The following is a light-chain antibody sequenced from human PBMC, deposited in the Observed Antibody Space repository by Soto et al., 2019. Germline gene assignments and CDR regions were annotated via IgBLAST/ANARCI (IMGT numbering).Light chain of an antibody. CDR1: QGVSSSY. J-gene: IGKJ1*01. CDR2: GAS. Sequence: EIVLMQSPGTLSLSAGERATLSCRASQGVSSSYLAWYQQKPGQAPRVVIYGASSRATGIPDRFRGSGSGTDFTLTISRLEPEDFAVYYCQKSATSTWTSGQGTKV. V-gene: IGKV3-20*01. CDR3: QKSATSTWT.